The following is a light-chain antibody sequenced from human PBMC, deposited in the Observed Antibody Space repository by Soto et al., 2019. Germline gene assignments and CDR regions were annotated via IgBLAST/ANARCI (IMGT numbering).Light chain of an antibody. CDR2: AAS. V-gene: IGKV1-39*01. J-gene: IGKJ2*01. CDR1: HSINNY. CDR3: QQSYSTLGT. Sequence: IQMTKSPSSRSAPVGDRVIITCRSDHSINNYLNWYQQRPGKVPKLLIYAASTLQSGVPSRFSGSGSGRVFTLTINSLQPEDFATYYCQQSYSTLGTFGRGTRVEI.